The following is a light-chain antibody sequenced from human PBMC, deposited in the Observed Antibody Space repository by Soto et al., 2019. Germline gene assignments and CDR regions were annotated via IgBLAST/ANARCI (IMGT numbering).Light chain of an antibody. J-gene: IGLJ1*01. CDR2: DVT. CDR1: NSDVGRYIY. CDR3: SSFTSSSTYV. V-gene: IGLV2-14*03. Sequence: QSALTQPASVSGSPGQSITISCTGSNSDVGRYIYVSWYQQHPGKAPKLMIYDVTHRPSGISDRFSGSKSGNTASLTISGLQADDEADYYCSSFTSSSTYVFGTGTKLT.